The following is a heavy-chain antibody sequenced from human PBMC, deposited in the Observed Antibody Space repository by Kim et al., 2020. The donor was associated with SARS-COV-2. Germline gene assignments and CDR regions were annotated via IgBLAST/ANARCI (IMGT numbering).Heavy chain of an antibody. Sequence: SETLSLTCTVSGGSISSYYWSWIRQPPGKGLEWIGYIYYSGSTNYNPSLKSRVTISVDTSKNQFSLKLSSVTAADTAVYYCARGVTAIPDYYYGMDVWGQGTTVTVSS. CDR1: GGSISSYY. V-gene: IGHV4-59*13. CDR2: IYYSGST. CDR3: ARGVTAIPDYYYGMDV. J-gene: IGHJ6*02. D-gene: IGHD2-21*02.